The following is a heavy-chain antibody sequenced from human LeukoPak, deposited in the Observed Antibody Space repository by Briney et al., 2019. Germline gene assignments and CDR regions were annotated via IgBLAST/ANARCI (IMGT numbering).Heavy chain of an antibody. V-gene: IGHV4-34*01. CDR2: INHSGST. CDR3: ARGLMGGYNALDY. Sequence: SETLSLTCAVYGGSFSGYYWSWNRQPPGKGLEWIGEINHSGSTNYNPSLKSRVTISVDTSKNQFSLKLSSVTAADTAVYYCARGLMGGYNALDYWGQGTLVTVSS. J-gene: IGHJ4*02. D-gene: IGHD5-24*01. CDR1: GGSFSGYY.